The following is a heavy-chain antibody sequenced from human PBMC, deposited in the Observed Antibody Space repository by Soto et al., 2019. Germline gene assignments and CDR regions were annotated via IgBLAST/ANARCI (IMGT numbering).Heavy chain of an antibody. CDR2: IYWNDDK. CDR1: GFSLRTTGVG. D-gene: IGHD3-16*01. V-gene: IGHV2-5*01. CDR3: AHTWGLPFDY. J-gene: IGHJ4*02. Sequence: QITLKESGPTLVKPTQTLTLTCTYSGFSLRTTGVGVGWIRQPPGKALEWLGIIYWNDDKRYSPSLKSRFTPTSDISKSQVVLTMTNMDPVDTATYYCAHTWGLPFDYWGQGTLVIVSS.